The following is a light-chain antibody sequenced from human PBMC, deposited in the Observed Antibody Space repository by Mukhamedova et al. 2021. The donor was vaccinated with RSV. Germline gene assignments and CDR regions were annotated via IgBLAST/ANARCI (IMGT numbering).Light chain of an antibody. J-gene: IGKJ2*03. CDR1: QSVSSSY. Sequence: GERATLSCRASQSVSSSYLAWYQQKPGQAPRLLIYGASSRATGIPDRFSGSGSGPDFTLTISRLEPEDFAVYYCQQYGSSPPYSF. CDR2: GAS. CDR3: QQYGSSPPYS. V-gene: IGKV3-20*01.